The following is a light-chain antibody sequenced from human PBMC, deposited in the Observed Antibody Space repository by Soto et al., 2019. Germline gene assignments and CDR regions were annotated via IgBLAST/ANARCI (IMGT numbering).Light chain of an antibody. CDR1: QSINSKS. Sequence: EIVLTQSPGTLSLSPGEGATVSCRVSQSINSKSLVWYQRKFGQAPRLLIYNTSSRATGTPDRFSGSGSGTDFTLSISRLEPEDFAVYYCQHYGGSFIFGPGTKVVS. V-gene: IGKV3-20*01. J-gene: IGKJ3*01. CDR3: QHYGGSFI. CDR2: NTS.